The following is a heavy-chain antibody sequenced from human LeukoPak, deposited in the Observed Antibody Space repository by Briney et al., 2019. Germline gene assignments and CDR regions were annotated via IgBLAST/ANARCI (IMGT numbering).Heavy chain of an antibody. V-gene: IGHV1-46*01. CDR2: INPSGGST. Sequence: ASVKVSCKASGYTFTSYYMHWVRRAPGQGLEWMGIINPSGGSTSFAQKFQGRVTMTSDMSTSTVYMELSSLRSEDTAVYYCARDQPGWSSSWYAFDYWGQGTLVTVSS. D-gene: IGHD6-13*01. CDR1: GYTFTSYY. CDR3: ARDQPGWSSSWYAFDY. J-gene: IGHJ4*02.